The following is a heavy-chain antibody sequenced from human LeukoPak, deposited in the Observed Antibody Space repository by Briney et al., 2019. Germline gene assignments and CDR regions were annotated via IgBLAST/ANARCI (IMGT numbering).Heavy chain of an antibody. Sequence: ASVKVSCKASGYTFTSYGISWVRQAPGQGLEWMGWISAYNGNTNYAQKLQGRVAMTTDTSTSTAYMELRSLRSDDTAVYYCARDQAGGRPYYYGMDVWGQGTTVTVSS. J-gene: IGHJ6*02. V-gene: IGHV1-18*01. CDR1: GYTFTSYG. CDR3: ARDQAGGRPYYYGMDV. CDR2: ISAYNGNT. D-gene: IGHD1-26*01.